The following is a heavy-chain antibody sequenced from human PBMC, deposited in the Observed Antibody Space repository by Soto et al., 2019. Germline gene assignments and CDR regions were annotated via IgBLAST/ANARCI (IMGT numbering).Heavy chain of an antibody. CDR2: IIPIFGTA. CDR1: VGTFSSYA. D-gene: IGHD2-2*01. CDR3: AREPIVVVPAADKYFDY. Sequence: QVQLVQSGAEVKKPGSSVKVSCKASVGTFSSYAISWVRQAPGQGLEWMGGIIPIFGTANYAQKFQGRVTITADESTSTAYMELSSLRSEDTAVYYCAREPIVVVPAADKYFDYWGQGTLVTVSS. V-gene: IGHV1-69*01. J-gene: IGHJ4*02.